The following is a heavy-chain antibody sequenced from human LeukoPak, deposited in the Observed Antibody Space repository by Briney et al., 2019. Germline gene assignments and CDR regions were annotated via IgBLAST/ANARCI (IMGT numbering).Heavy chain of an antibody. CDR2: IKQDGSEK. J-gene: IGHJ4*02. D-gene: IGHD1-7*01. Sequence: GGSLRLSCAASGFTFSSYWMSWVRQAPGKGLEWVANIKQDGSEKYYVDSVKGRFTISRDNAKNSLYLQMNSLRAEDTALYYCARAGLYNWNYEGTTYFDFWGQGTLVTVSA. V-gene: IGHV3-7*03. CDR3: ARAGLYNWNYEGTTYFDF. CDR1: GFTFSSYW.